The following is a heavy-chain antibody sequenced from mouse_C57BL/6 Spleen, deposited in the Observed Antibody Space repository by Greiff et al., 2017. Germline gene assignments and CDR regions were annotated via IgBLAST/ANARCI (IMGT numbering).Heavy chain of an antibody. D-gene: IGHD2-4*01. CDR1: GFTFSSSA. CDR3: TRDEGYYDDHAMDY. V-gene: IGHV5-9-1*02. J-gene: IGHJ4*01. CDR2: ISSGGDYI. Sequence: EVKLMESGEGLVKPGGSLKLSCAASGFTFSSSAMSWVRQTPEKRLEWVAYISSGGDYIYYADTVKGRFTISRDNARNTLYLQMSSLKSEDTAMYYCTRDEGYYDDHAMDYWGQGTSVTVSS.